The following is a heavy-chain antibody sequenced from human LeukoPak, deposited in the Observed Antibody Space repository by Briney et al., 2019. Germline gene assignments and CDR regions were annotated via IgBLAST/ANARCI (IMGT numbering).Heavy chain of an antibody. CDR2: INPSGGDT. D-gene: IGHD2-21*02. CDR3: AALYCGGDCSQVMQEGDYGMDV. CDR1: GYTFTTYY. Sequence: GASVEVSCKASGYTFTTYYIHWVRQAPGQGLERMGIINPSGGDTSYAQKYQGRVTVTRDTSTSAVYMELSSLRSEDTAVYFCAALYCGGDCSQVMQEGDYGMDVWGQGTTVTVSS. J-gene: IGHJ6*02. V-gene: IGHV1-46*01.